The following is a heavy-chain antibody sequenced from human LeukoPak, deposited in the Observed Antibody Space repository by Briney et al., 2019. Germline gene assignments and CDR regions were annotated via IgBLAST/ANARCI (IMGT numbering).Heavy chain of an antibody. CDR3: ARDNSVRDEAWWFNP. J-gene: IGHJ5*02. CDR1: GGTFSSYA. Sequence: SVKVSCKASGGTFSSYAISRVRQAPGQGLEWMGGIIPIFGTANYAQKFQGRVTITADESTSTAYMELSSLRSEDTAVYYCARDNSVRDEAWWFNPWGQGTLVTVSS. CDR2: IIPIFGTA. V-gene: IGHV1-69*01. D-gene: IGHD5-24*01.